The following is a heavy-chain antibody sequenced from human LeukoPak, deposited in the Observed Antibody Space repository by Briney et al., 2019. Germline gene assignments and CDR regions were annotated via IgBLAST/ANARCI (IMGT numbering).Heavy chain of an antibody. V-gene: IGHV3-9*01. CDR2: ISWNSGSI. CDR3: ARGQGSITMIVAH. D-gene: IGHD3-22*01. Sequence: GRSLRLSCAASGFTFDDYAMHWARQAPGKGLEWVSGISWNSGSIGYADSVKGRFTISRDNAKNSLYLQMNSLRAEDTAVYYCARGQGSITMIVAHWGQGTLVTVSS. CDR1: GFTFDDYA. J-gene: IGHJ4*02.